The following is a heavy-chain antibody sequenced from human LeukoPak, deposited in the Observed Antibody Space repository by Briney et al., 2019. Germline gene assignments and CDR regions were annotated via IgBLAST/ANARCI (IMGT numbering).Heavy chain of an antibody. J-gene: IGHJ4*02. Sequence: GESLKISCKGSGYSFTSYWIGWARQMPGKGLEWMGIIYPGDSDTRYSPSFQGQVTISADKSISTAYLQWSSLKASDTAMYYCARQRKAAAGTRYFDYWGQGTLVTVSS. CDR3: ARQRKAAAGTRYFDY. CDR2: IYPGDSDT. CDR1: GYSFTSYW. D-gene: IGHD6-13*01. V-gene: IGHV5-51*01.